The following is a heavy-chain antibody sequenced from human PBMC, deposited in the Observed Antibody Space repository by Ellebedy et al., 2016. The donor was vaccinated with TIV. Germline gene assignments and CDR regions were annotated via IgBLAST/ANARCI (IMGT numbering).Heavy chain of an antibody. D-gene: IGHD3-10*01. CDR2: ISSSGYST. CDR1: GFNFNIFA. V-gene: IGHV3-23*01. Sequence: GESLKISCATSGFNFNIFAMSCVRQAPGEGLEWVSAISSSGYSTFYADSVKGRFTVSRDNSENMLYLQMNSLRAADTAVYYCAKGRGGDWFGDTLDDPWGQGTLLTVSS. J-gene: IGHJ5*02. CDR3: AKGRGGDWFGDTLDDP.